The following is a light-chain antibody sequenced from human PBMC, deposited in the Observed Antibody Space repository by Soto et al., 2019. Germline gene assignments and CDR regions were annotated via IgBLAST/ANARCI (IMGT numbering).Light chain of an antibody. CDR1: QSVTNNY. CDR2: GAS. Sequence: EIVLTQSPGTLSLSPGERATLSCRASQSVTNNYLAWFQQKPGQTPSLLIYGASSRATGIPDRFSGSGSGTHFTLTISRLEPEDFAVYYCQQFGDSPWTFGQGTKVEIK. V-gene: IGKV3-20*01. CDR3: QQFGDSPWT. J-gene: IGKJ1*01.